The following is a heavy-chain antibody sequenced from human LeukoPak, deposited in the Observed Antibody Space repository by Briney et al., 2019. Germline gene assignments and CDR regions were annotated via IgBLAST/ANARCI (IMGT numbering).Heavy chain of an antibody. CDR3: VGSLAAAGNFDY. J-gene: IGHJ4*02. V-gene: IGHV4-59*01. CDR2: IYYCGST. D-gene: IGHD6-13*01. Sequence: PSETLSLTCTVSGGSISSYYWSWIRQPPGKGLEWIGYIYYCGSTNYNPSLKSRVTISVDTSKNQFSLKLSSVTAADTAVYYCVGSLAAAGNFDYWGQGTLVTVSS. CDR1: GGSISSYY.